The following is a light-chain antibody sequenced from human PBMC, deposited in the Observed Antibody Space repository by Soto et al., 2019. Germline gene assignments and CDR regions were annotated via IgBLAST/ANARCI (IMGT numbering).Light chain of an antibody. CDR3: QQYHDLVFT. J-gene: IGKJ5*01. CDR1: QSISDY. Sequence: DTQMTQSPSSLSASVGDRVTISCRASQSISDYLNWYQQKSGKAPTLLIHEASNLEAAVLSRFSGSRSGTEFILTISNLQPEDVATYYCQQYHDLVFTFGQGTRLEI. V-gene: IGKV1-33*01. CDR2: EAS.